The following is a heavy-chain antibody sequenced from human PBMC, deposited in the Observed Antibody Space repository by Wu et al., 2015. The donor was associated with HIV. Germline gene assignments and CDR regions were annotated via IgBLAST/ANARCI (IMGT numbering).Heavy chain of an antibody. V-gene: IGHV1-18*01. J-gene: IGHJ4*02. Sequence: QIRLLQSGPDLKKPGASVKVSCRTSGYTFWSYGIVWVRQAPGQGLEWMGWISVYSTHYGQKFRGRAIMTFDTSTSISYMELKNVTSDDTALYYCARGLYYSQTGIFDYWGQGTLVTVPS. D-gene: IGHD3-22*01. CDR1: GYTFWSYG. CDR3: ARGLYYSQTGIFDY. CDR2: ISVYST.